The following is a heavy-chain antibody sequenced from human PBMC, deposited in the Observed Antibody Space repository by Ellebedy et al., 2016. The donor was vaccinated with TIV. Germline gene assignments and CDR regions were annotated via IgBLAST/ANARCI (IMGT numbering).Heavy chain of an antibody. J-gene: IGHJ4*02. V-gene: IGHV3-48*02. CDR3: ARVEGYCSGGSCYSAHLFDY. CDR1: GFIFSSYS. D-gene: IGHD2-15*01. CDR2: ISSSSSTI. Sequence: PGGSLRLSCAASGFIFSSYSMNWVRQAPGKGLEWVSYISSSSSTIYYADSVKGRFTISRDNAKNSLYLQMNSLRDEDTAVYYCARVEGYCSGGSCYSAHLFDYWGQGTLVTVSS.